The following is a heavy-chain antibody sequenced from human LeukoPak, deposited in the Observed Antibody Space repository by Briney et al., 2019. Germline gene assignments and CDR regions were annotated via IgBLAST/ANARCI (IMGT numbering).Heavy chain of an antibody. D-gene: IGHD6-19*01. CDR2: IYSGGST. Sequence: GGSLRLSCAASGLTVSANDMSWVRQAPGKGLEWVSVIYSGGSTYYADSVKGRFTISRDNSKNTLYLQMNTLRAEDTDVYYCATRSSGWGQGTLVTVSS. V-gene: IGHV3-53*01. CDR1: GLTVSAND. J-gene: IGHJ4*02. CDR3: ATRSSG.